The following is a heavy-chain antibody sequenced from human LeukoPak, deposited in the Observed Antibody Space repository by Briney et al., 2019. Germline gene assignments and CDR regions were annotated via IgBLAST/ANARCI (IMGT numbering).Heavy chain of an antibody. V-gene: IGHV3-30-3*01. CDR3: ASPPTGGY. D-gene: IGHD2-15*01. Sequence: PGGSLRLSCAASGFTFSSYAMHWVRRAPGKGLEWVAVISYDGSNKYYADSVKGRFTISRDNSKNTLYLQMNSLRAEDTAVYYCASPPTGGYWGQGTLVTVSS. CDR1: GFTFSSYA. CDR2: ISYDGSNK. J-gene: IGHJ4*02.